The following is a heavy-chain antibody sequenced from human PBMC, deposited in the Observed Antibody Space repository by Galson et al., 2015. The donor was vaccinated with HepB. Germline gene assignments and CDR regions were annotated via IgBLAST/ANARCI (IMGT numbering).Heavy chain of an antibody. Sequence: SVKVSCKASGYTFTSYGISWVRQAPGQGLEWMGWISAHNGNTNYAQKLQGRVTMTTDTSTSTAYMELRRLRSDDTAVYYCARHLRGGSYHDLDYWGQGTLVTVSS. CDR3: ARHLRGGSYHDLDY. V-gene: IGHV1-18*01. J-gene: IGHJ4*02. CDR1: GYTFTSYG. D-gene: IGHD1-26*01. CDR2: ISAHNGNT.